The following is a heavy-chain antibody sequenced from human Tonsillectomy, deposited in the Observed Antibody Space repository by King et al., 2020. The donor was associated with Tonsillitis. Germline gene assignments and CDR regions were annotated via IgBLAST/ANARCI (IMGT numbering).Heavy chain of an antibody. Sequence: VQLQESGPGLVNPSQTLSLTCSVSGGSLSSGGHYWSWIRQHPGKGLEWIGFIYYSGSTYYNPSLKSRVTMSVHTSKNQFSLKLSSVTAADTAVYYCARDLRGYDLAFDYWGQGTLVTVSS. CDR3: ARDLRGYDLAFDY. D-gene: IGHD5-12*01. CDR1: GGSLSSGGHY. CDR2: IYYSGST. V-gene: IGHV4-31*03. J-gene: IGHJ4*02.